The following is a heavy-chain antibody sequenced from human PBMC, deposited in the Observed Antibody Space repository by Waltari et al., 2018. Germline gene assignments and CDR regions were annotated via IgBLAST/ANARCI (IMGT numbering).Heavy chain of an antibody. CDR3: VKDLRAYSSGWHDY. V-gene: IGHV3-23*01. D-gene: IGHD6-19*01. CDR2: ISGSSAKT. J-gene: IGHJ4*02. CDR1: GLPFRSYA. Sequence: EVHLLESGGGLVQPGGSLRPSLAATGLPFRSYALSLVRQAPGKGLEWVSSISGSSAKTYYADAVKGHFTISRDDSKNTLFLQMNSLRAEDTAIYYCVKDLRAYSSGWHDYWGQGTLVTVSS.